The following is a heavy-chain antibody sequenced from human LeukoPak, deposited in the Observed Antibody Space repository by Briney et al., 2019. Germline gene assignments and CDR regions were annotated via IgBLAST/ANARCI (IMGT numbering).Heavy chain of an antibody. CDR3: ARHGDFGDTDAFDL. J-gene: IGHJ3*01. Sequence: SETLSLTCTVSGGSISSYYWSWIRLPPGKGLEWIAYIYYSGGTNYNPSLKSRVTISLDTSKNQFSLRLSFVTAADTAVYYCARHGDFGDTDAFDLWGQGTLVIVSS. V-gene: IGHV4-59*08. CDR1: GGSISSYY. CDR2: IYYSGGT. D-gene: IGHD3-16*01.